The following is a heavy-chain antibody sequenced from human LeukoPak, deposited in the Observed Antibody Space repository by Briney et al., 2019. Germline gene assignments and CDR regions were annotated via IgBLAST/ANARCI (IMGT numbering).Heavy chain of an antibody. J-gene: IGHJ4*02. CDR2: IYYSGST. V-gene: IGHV4-39*01. Sequence: SETLSLTCTVSGGSISSSSYYWGWIRQPPGKGLEWVGSIYYSGSTYYNPSLRSRVTISVDTSKNQFSLKLSSVTAADTAVYYCARRPLDWQWLVHCYFDYWGQGILVTVSS. CDR3: ARRPLDWQWLVHCYFDY. CDR1: GGSISSSSYY. D-gene: IGHD6-19*01.